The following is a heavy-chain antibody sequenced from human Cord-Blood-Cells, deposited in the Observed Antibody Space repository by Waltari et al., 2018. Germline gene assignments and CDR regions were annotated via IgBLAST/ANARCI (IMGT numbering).Heavy chain of an antibody. V-gene: IGHV3-43*02. CDR3: AKDGRSGATFDY. CDR1: GFTFDDYS. J-gene: IGHJ4*02. CDR2: ISGDGGST. D-gene: IGHD7-27*01. Sequence: EVQLVVSGGGVVQPGGSLRLSCAAPGFTFDDYSMHWVRQAPGKGLEWVSLISGDGGSTYYADSVKGRFTISRDNSKNSLYLQMNSLRTEDTALYYCAKDGRSGATFDYWGQGTLVTVSS.